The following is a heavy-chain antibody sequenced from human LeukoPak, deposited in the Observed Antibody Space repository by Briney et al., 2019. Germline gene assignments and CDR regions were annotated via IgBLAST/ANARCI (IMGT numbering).Heavy chain of an antibody. CDR1: GFTFSNAW. D-gene: IGHD2-8*02. CDR3: TLWSTFSYYYYGMDV. Sequence: PGRSLRLSCAASGFTFSNAWMSWVRQAPGKGLEWVGRIKSKTDGGTTDYAAPVKGRFTISRDDSKNTLYVQMNSLKTEDTAVYYCTLWSTFSYYYYGMDVWGQGTTVTVSS. J-gene: IGHJ6*02. CDR2: IKSKTDGGTT. V-gene: IGHV3-15*01.